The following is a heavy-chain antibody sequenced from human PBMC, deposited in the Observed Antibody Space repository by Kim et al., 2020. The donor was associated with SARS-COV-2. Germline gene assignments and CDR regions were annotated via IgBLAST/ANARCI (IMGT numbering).Heavy chain of an antibody. D-gene: IGHD6-13*01. CDR2: ISQSEGT. CDR3: ARGIDSAKAGY. CDR1: GGSLSDYY. V-gene: IGHV4-34*01. Sequence: SETLSLTCAVYGGSLSDYYWNWIRQPPGKGLEWIGEISQSEGTNYNPSLKSRVTISVDTSTNRFSLKLSSVTADDTAVYYCARGIDSAKAGYWGQGTLVTVSS. J-gene: IGHJ4*02.